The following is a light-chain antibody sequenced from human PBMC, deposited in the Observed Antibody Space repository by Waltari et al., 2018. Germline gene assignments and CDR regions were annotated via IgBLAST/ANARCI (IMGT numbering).Light chain of an antibody. CDR3: QQSYSTPSIT. J-gene: IGKJ3*01. Sequence: DIQMTQSPSSLPASVGDRVTITCRASQSISSYLNWYQQKPGKAPKLLIYAASSLQSWVPSRFSGSGSGTDFTLTISSLQPEEFATYYCQQSYSTPSITFGPGTKVDIK. CDR1: QSISSY. CDR2: AAS. V-gene: IGKV1-39*01.